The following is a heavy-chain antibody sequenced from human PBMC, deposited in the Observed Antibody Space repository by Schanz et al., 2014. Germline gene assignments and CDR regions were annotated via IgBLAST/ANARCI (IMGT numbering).Heavy chain of an antibody. V-gene: IGHV3-33*05. CDR1: GFTFSAFG. J-gene: IGHJ4*02. CDR3: ASLYDREYFDY. Sequence: HVQLVESGGGVVQPGGSLRLSCAASGFTFSAFGMHWVRQAPGKGLDWVAFIAYDGSRKYYGDSVRGRFTISRDNSRNTLYLQMNSLRAEDTAVYYCASLYDREYFDYWGQGTLVTVSS. D-gene: IGHD2-8*01. CDR2: IAYDGSRK.